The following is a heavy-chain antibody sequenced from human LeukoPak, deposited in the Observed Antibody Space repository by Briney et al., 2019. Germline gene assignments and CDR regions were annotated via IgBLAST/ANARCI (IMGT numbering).Heavy chain of an antibody. Sequence: KPSETLSLTCTVSGGSISSGRYYWTWIRQPAGTGLEWIGRVYSSGDTKYNPSLKSRVTISIDASKNQFSLRLSSVTAADTAVYYCTKGGELMNYWGQGTLVTVSS. J-gene: IGHJ4*02. V-gene: IGHV4-61*02. CDR1: GGSISSGRYY. D-gene: IGHD1-26*01. CDR2: VYSSGDT. CDR3: TKGGELMNY.